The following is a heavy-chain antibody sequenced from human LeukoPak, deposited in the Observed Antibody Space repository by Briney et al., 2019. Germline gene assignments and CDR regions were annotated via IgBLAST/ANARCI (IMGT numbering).Heavy chain of an antibody. CDR3: ARVMGAKAVDY. CDR1: GGSFSGYY. CDR2: INHSGST. D-gene: IGHD1-26*01. V-gene: IGHV4-34*01. J-gene: IGHJ4*02. Sequence: PSETLSLTCAVYGGSFSGYYWSWIRQPPGKGLEWIGEINHSGSTSYNPSLKSRVTISVDTSKNQFSLKLSSVTAADTAVYYCARVMGAKAVDYWGQGTLVTVSS.